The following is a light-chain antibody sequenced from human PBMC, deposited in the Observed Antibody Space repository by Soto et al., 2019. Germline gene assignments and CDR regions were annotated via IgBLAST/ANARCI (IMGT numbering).Light chain of an antibody. Sequence: EIVMTQSPATLSVSPGERATLSCRASQSVSSNLAWYQQKPGQAPRLLIYGASTRATGIPARFSGSGSGTEFTLTISSLQSEDFALYYCQQYNNWRWTFGQGTKVEI. CDR3: QQYNNWRWT. CDR1: QSVSSN. CDR2: GAS. J-gene: IGKJ1*01. V-gene: IGKV3-15*01.